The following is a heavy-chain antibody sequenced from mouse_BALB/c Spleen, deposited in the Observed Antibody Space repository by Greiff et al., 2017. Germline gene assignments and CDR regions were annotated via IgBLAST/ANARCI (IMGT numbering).Heavy chain of an antibody. CDR3: ARELRLPYFDY. CDR1: GFTFSSYG. Sequence: EVKLMESGGDLVKPGGSLKLSCAASGFTFSSYGMSWVRQTPDKRLEWVATISSGGSYTYYPDSVKGRFTISRDNAKNTLYLQMSSLKSEDTAMYYCARELRLPYFDYWGQGTTLTVSS. J-gene: IGHJ2*01. D-gene: IGHD1-2*01. CDR2: ISSGGSYT. V-gene: IGHV5-6*01.